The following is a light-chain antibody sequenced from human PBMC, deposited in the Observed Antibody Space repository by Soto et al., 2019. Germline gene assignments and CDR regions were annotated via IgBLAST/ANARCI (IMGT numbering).Light chain of an antibody. V-gene: IGLV2-11*01. CDR1: SSDVGGYNY. J-gene: IGLJ1*01. CDR3: CSFAGSNSFA. CDR2: DVS. Sequence: QSALTQPRSVSGSPGQSVTISCTGTSSDVGGYNYVSWYQQHPGKAPKFMIYDVSKRPSGVPGRFSGSKSGNTASLTISGLQAEDEADYYCCSFAGSNSFAFGTGTKLTVL.